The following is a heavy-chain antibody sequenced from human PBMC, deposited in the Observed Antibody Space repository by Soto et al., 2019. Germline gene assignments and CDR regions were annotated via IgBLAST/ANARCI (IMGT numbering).Heavy chain of an antibody. D-gene: IGHD3-9*01. CDR2: IFYSGST. Sequence: SETLSLTCTVSGGAVYAEHYYWGWVRQPPGKGQEWIGNIFYSGSTYYNPSLQSRVTISIDTSKNQFSLKLSSVTAADTAVYYCARRGPGLRYFDWLFDPYYFDYWGQGTLVTVSS. J-gene: IGHJ4*02. CDR3: ARRGPGLRYFDWLFDPYYFDY. CDR1: GGAVYAEHYY. V-gene: IGHV4-39*01.